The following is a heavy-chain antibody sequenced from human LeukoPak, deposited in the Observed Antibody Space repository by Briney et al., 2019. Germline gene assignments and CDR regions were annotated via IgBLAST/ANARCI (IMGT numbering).Heavy chain of an antibody. J-gene: IGHJ4*02. CDR1: GGSISSYY. V-gene: IGHV4-59*08. CDR2: IYYSGST. D-gene: IGHD3-16*01. Sequence: SETLSLTCTVSGGSISSYYWSWIRQPPGKGLEWIGYIYYSGSTNYNPSLKSRVTISVDTSKNQFSLKLSSVTAADTAVYYCASLNNYDYRGGFDYWGQGTLVTVSS. CDR3: ASLNNYDYRGGFDY.